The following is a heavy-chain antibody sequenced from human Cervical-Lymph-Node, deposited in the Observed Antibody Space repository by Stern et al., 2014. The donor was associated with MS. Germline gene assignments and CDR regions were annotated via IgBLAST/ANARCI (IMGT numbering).Heavy chain of an antibody. CDR2: IYPDDSDA. D-gene: IGHD6-13*01. J-gene: IGHJ4*02. Sequence: VQLGQSGAEVRKPGESLKISCQTSGYNFDKYWIAWVRQMPGRGLEWMGIIYPDDSDARYNAPLQGQVSISVDKFTTTAYLQWTSLKASDSAIYYCARRGTAAEIDYWGQGTLVTVSS. CDR1: GYNFDKYW. V-gene: IGHV5-51*01. CDR3: ARRGTAAEIDY.